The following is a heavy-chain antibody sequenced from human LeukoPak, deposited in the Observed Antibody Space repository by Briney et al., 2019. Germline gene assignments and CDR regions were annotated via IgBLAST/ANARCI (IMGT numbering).Heavy chain of an antibody. J-gene: IGHJ4*02. CDR3: ARASYYYDSSVY. V-gene: IGHV1-18*01. CDR1: GGTFSSYA. D-gene: IGHD3-22*01. CDR2: ISAYNGNT. Sequence: ASVKVSCKASGGTFSSYAISWVRQAPGQGLEWMGWISAYNGNTNYAQKLQGRVTMTTDTSTSTAYMELRSLRSDDTAVYYCARASYYYDSSVYWGQGSLVTVSS.